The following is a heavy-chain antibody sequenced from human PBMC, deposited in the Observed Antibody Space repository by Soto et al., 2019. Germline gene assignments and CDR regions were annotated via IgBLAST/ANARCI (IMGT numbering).Heavy chain of an antibody. CDR3: ARQAIFGVSPIYDAFDI. Sequence: GESLKISCKGSGYSFTSYWIGWVRQMPGKDLEWMGIIYPGDSDTRYSPSFQGQVTISADKSISTAYLQWSSLKASDTAMYYCARQAIFGVSPIYDAFDIWGQGTMVTVSS. J-gene: IGHJ3*02. CDR1: GYSFTSYW. D-gene: IGHD3-3*01. V-gene: IGHV5-51*01. CDR2: IYPGDSDT.